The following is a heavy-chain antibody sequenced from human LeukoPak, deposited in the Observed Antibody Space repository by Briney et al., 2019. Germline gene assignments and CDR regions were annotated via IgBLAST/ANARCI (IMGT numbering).Heavy chain of an antibody. CDR2: ISGAGDNA. CDR1: GLTFSSYA. J-gene: IGHJ4*02. V-gene: IGHV3-23*01. Sequence: GGSLRLSCAASGLTFSSYAVSWVRQAPGKGLEWVSAISGAGDNAFYADSVKGRFTISRDNSKNTLYLQMNSLRAEDTAVYYCAKDFRGSGYFFDYWGQGTLATVSS. D-gene: IGHD2-15*01. CDR3: AKDFRGSGYFFDY.